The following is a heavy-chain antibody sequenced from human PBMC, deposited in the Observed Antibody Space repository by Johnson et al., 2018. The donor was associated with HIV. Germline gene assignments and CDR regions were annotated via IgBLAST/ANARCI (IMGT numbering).Heavy chain of an antibody. CDR3: AKDFIAAAGHDAFDI. CDR1: GFTFSSYA. J-gene: IGHJ3*02. Sequence: QEQLVESGGGVVQPGRSLRLSCAASGFTFSSYAMHWVRQAPGKGLEWVAFIRYDGSNKYYADSVKGRFTISRDNSKNTLYLQMNSLRAEDTAVYYCAKDFIAAAGHDAFDIWGQGTMVTVSS. CDR2: IRYDGSNK. V-gene: IGHV3-30*02. D-gene: IGHD6-13*01.